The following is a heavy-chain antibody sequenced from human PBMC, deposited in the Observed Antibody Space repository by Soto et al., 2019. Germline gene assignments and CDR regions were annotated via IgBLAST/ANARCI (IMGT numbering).Heavy chain of an antibody. CDR3: ARDPWQQQLVRPYFDY. CDR2: TYYRSKWYN. D-gene: IGHD6-13*01. V-gene: IGHV6-1*01. Sequence: SQTLSLTCAISGDSVSSNSAAWNWIRQSPSRGLEWLGRTYYRSKWYNDYAVSVKSRITINPDTSKNQFSLQLNSVTPEDTAVYYCARDPWQQQLVRPYFDYWGQGTLVTVSS. J-gene: IGHJ4*02. CDR1: GDSVSSNSAA.